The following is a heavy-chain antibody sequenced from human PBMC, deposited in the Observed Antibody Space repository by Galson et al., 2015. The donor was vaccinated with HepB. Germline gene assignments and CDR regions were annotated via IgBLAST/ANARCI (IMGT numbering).Heavy chain of an antibody. J-gene: IGHJ4*02. Sequence: SLRLSCAASGFIFSSYGMHWVRQAPGKGLEWVAVIWSDGNNKYYADSVKGRFTISRDNSKNTLYLQMNSLRAEDTAVYYCARGGFCSGGSCPHLDDWGQGTLVSVSS. CDR1: GFIFSSYG. CDR2: IWSDGNNK. D-gene: IGHD2-15*01. V-gene: IGHV3-33*01. CDR3: ARGGFCSGGSCPHLDD.